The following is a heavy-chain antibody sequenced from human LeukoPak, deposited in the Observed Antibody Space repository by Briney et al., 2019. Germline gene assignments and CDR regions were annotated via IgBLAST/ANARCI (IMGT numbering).Heavy chain of an antibody. CDR2: IYYSRST. CDR3: ARQGENNWNDGYYFDY. Sequence: SETLSLTCTVSGGSISSSSYYWGWIRQPPGKGLAWIGSIYYSRSTYYNPSLKSRVTISVDTSKNQFSLKLSSVTAADTAVYYCARQGENNWNDGYYFDYWGQGTLVTVSS. V-gene: IGHV4-39*01. J-gene: IGHJ4*02. CDR1: GGSISSSSYY. D-gene: IGHD1-20*01.